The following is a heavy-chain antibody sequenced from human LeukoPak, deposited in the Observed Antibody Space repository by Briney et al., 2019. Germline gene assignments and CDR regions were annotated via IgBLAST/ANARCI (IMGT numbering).Heavy chain of an antibody. V-gene: IGHV1-69*13. D-gene: IGHD6-19*01. J-gene: IGHJ5*02. CDR3: ARTTPYSSGWYVGWFDP. CDR1: GGTFSSYA. Sequence: GASVKVSCKASGGTFSSYAISWVRQAPGQGLEWMGGIIPIFGTANYAQKFQGRVTITADESTSTAYMELSSLRSEDTAVYYCARTTPYSSGWYVGWFDPWGQGTLVTVSS. CDR2: IIPIFGTA.